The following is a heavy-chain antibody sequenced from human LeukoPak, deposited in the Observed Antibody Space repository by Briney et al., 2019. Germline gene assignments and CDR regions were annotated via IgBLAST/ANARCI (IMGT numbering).Heavy chain of an antibody. CDR3: ARGITMLNT. CDR1: GDSISSYY. D-gene: IGHD3-16*01. J-gene: IGHJ4*02. CDR2: IYYSGST. Sequence: SETLSLTCTVSGDSISSYYWCWVRQPPGQGLEWIGYIYYSGSTNYNPSLKSRVTMSVDTSKNQFSLTLTSVTAADTAVCYCARGITMLNTWGQGTLVTVSS. V-gene: IGHV4-59*01.